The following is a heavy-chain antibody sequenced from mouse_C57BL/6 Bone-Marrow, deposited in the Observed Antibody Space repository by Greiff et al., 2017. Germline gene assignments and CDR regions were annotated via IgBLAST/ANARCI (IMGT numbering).Heavy chain of an antibody. V-gene: IGHV1-69*01. CDR3: AKTFYYYGSGPFVY. J-gene: IGHJ2*01. CDR1: GYTFTSYW. Sequence: QVQLQQPGAELVMPGASVKLSCKASGYTFTSYWMHWVKQRPGQGLEWIGEIDPSDSYTNYNQKFKGKSTLTVDKSSSTAYMQLSSLTSEGSAVYISAKTFYYYGSGPFVYWGQGATLTVSS. CDR2: IDPSDSYT. D-gene: IGHD1-1*01.